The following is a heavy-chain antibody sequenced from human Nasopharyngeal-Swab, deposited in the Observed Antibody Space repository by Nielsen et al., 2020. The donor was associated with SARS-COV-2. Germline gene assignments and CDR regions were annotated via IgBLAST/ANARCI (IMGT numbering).Heavy chain of an antibody. Sequence: VVSLRRSCAASGFTFSSYAMHWVRQAPGKGLEWVAVISYDGSNKYYADSVKGRFTISRDNSKNTLYLQMNSLRAEDTAVYYCARAHSGSYFGAFDIWGQGTMVTVSS. V-gene: IGHV3-30*04. J-gene: IGHJ3*02. CDR2: ISYDGSNK. D-gene: IGHD1-26*01. CDR1: GFTFSSYA. CDR3: ARAHSGSYFGAFDI.